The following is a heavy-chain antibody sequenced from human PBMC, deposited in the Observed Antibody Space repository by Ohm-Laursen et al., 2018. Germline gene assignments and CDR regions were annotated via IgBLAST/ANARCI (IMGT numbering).Heavy chain of an antibody. D-gene: IGHD3-9*01. V-gene: IGHV2-70*04. CDR3: ARVDILTGYYYY. J-gene: IGHJ4*02. Sequence: PTQTLTLTCTFSGFSLSTSGMRVSWIRQPPGKALEWLARIDWDDDKYYRTSLKTRLTISRDTSKNQVVLIMTNMDPVDTATYYCARVDILTGYYYYWGQGTLVTVSS. CDR2: IDWDDDK. CDR1: GFSLSTSGMR.